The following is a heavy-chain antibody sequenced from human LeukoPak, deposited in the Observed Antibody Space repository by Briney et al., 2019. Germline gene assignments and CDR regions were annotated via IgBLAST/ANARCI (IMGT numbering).Heavy chain of an antibody. CDR1: GGTFSSYA. D-gene: IGHD3-9*01. CDR3: ARSLSDYDILTGYPYYFDY. CDR2: ISAYNGNI. Sequence: ASVKVSCKASGGTFSSYAISWVRQAPGQGLEWMGWISAYNGNINYAQKLQGRVTMTTDTSTSTAYMELRSLRSDDTAVYYCARSLSDYDILTGYPYYFDYWGQGTLVTVSS. V-gene: IGHV1-18*01. J-gene: IGHJ4*02.